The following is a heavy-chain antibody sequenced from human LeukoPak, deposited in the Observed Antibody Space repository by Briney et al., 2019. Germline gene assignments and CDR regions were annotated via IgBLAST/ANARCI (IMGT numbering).Heavy chain of an antibody. CDR3: AREGGIYCSGGICSSFDD. CDR1: GYTFTSNS. J-gene: IGHJ4*02. CDR2: INRSGGRT. V-gene: IGHV1-46*01. Sequence: ASVKVSCKASGYTFTSNSMHWVRQAPGQGLEWMGIINRSGGRTTYAQKFKGRFTMTRDTSMNTVYMELSGLSSEDTAMYYCAREGGIYCSGGICSSFDDWGQGTPVTVSS. D-gene: IGHD2-15*01.